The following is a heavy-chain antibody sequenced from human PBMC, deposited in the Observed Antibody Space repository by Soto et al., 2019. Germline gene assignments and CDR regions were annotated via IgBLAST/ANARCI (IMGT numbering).Heavy chain of an antibody. CDR3: ARGYRGVPSQYEVNDAFDV. D-gene: IGHD3-10*01. CDR1: GFTFNAYV. Sequence: EVQLVESGGGLVKPGGSLRLSCAGSGFTFNAYVMNWVRQAPGGGLEWVSSISSTSTYIYYADSVQGRFTISRDNAKNSLFLQLNSLRAEDTAVYYCARGYRGVPSQYEVNDAFDVWGRGTMVTVSS. CDR2: ISSTSTYI. V-gene: IGHV3-21*01. J-gene: IGHJ3*01.